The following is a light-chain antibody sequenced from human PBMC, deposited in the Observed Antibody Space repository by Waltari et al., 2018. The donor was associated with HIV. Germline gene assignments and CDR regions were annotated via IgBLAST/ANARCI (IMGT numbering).Light chain of an antibody. CDR2: EVS. V-gene: IGLV2-23*02. CDR1: SRIL. J-gene: IGLJ2*01. Sequence: QSALTQPSSVSLSPGPSMTISCTATSRILCSCYQQHPGKDPKLIIYEVSKRTSGVSDRVSASKSGNTASLTLSGLQAEDEDEYHCCSYACVVNSHVLFGGGTKLTVL. CDR3: CSYACVVNSHVL.